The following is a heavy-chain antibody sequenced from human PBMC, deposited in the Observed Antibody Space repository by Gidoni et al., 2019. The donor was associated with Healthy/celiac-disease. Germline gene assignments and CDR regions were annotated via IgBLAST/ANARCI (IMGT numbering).Heavy chain of an antibody. Sequence: EVQLVESGGGLVQPGGSLRLAGAASGFPVSSNYMSWVRQAPGKGLEWVSVIYRGGSTYYADSVKGRFTISRDNSKNTLYLQMNSLRAEDTAVYYCAREGRDCGGDCYWGYFDYWGQGTLVTVSS. V-gene: IGHV3-66*02. D-gene: IGHD2-21*02. J-gene: IGHJ4*02. CDR2: IYRGGST. CDR3: AREGRDCGGDCYWGYFDY. CDR1: GFPVSSNY.